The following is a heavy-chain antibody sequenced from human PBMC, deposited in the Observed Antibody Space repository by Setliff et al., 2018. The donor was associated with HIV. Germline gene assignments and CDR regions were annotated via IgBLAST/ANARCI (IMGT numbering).Heavy chain of an antibody. Sequence: GESLTLSCAASGFTFDDYTMHWVRQAPGKGLEWVSLISWDAGSTYYADSVKGRFTTFRGNSKNSLYLQMNSLRTEDTALYYCAKDNYGDQFIDHWGQGTLVTVSS. J-gene: IGHJ4*02. V-gene: IGHV3-43*01. CDR3: AKDNYGDQFIDH. CDR2: ISWDAGST. CDR1: GFTFDDYT. D-gene: IGHD4-17*01.